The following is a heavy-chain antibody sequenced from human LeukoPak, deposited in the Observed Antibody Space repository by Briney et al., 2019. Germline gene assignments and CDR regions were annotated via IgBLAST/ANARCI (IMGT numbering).Heavy chain of an antibody. V-gene: IGHV1-2*02. CDR2: INPNSGGT. CDR1: GYTFTGYY. CDR3: ARDSATTIVVVPAAIHGMDV. J-gene: IGHJ6*02. D-gene: IGHD2-2*01. Sequence: ASVQVSCKASGYTFTGYYMHWVRPAPGQGLEWMGWINPNSGGTNYAQKFQGRVTMTRDTSISTAYMELSRLRSDDTAVYYCARDSATTIVVVPAAIHGMDVWGQGTTVTVSS.